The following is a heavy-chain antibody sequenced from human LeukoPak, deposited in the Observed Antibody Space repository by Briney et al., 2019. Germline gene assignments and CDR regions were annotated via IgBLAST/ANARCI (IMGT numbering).Heavy chain of an antibody. CDR2: IRYDGSNK. V-gene: IGHV3-30*02. D-gene: IGHD1-26*01. Sequence: GGSLRLSCTVSGFTVSSNSMSWVRQAPGKGLEWVAFIRYDGSNKYYADSVKGRFTISRDNSKNTLYLQMNSLRAEDTAVYYCAKETHSGSYLGYWGQGTLVTVSS. CDR1: GFTVSSNS. CDR3: AKETHSGSYLGY. J-gene: IGHJ4*02.